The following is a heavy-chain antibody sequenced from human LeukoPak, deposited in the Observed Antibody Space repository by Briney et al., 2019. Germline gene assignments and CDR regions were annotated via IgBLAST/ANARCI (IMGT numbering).Heavy chain of an antibody. CDR2: ISSSSSYI. J-gene: IGHJ4*02. CDR3: AREGEQRGYSGYIDY. CDR1: GFTFSSYS. Sequence: GGSLRLSCAAPGFTFSSYSMNWVRQAPGKGLEWVSSISSSSSYIYYADSVKGRFTISRDNAKNSLYLQMNSLRAEDTAVYYCAREGEQRGYSGYIDYWGQGTLVTVSS. D-gene: IGHD5-12*01. V-gene: IGHV3-21*01.